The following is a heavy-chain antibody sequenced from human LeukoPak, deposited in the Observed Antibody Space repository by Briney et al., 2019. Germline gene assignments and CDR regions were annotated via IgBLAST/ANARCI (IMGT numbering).Heavy chain of an antibody. CDR2: IYHSGST. Sequence: PETLSLTCTVSGGSISSSSYYWGWIRQPPGKGLEWIGEIYHSGSTNYNPSLKSRVTISVDKSKNQFSLKLSSVTAADTAVYYCARRYDFWSGSRTSWGQGTLVTVSS. D-gene: IGHD3-3*01. CDR3: ARRYDFWSGSRTS. J-gene: IGHJ4*02. V-gene: IGHV4-39*07. CDR1: GGSISSSSYY.